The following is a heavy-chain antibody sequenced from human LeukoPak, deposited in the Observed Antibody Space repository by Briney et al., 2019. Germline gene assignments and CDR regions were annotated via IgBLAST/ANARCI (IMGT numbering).Heavy chain of an antibody. J-gene: IGHJ5*02. CDR3: AKGKAAGAVDWFDP. D-gene: IGHD6-13*01. V-gene: IGHV3-23*01. CDR2: ISGAGDT. Sequence: GGSLRLSCAASGFAFSNFAMMWVRQAPGKGLEWVSSISGAGDTYYVDSVKGRFTVSRDNSKNTLYLQINSPTAEDTALYYCAKGKAAGAVDWFDPWGQGTLVTVSS. CDR1: GFAFSNFA.